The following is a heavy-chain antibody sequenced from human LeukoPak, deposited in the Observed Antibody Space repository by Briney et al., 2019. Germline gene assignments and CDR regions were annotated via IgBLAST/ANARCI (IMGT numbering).Heavy chain of an antibody. J-gene: IGHJ4*02. V-gene: IGHV1-69*13. CDR2: IIPIFGTA. Sequence: SVKVSCKASGGTFSSYAISWVRQAPGQGLEWMGGIIPIFGTANYAQKFQGRFTITADESTSTVYMELSSLRSEDTAVYYCARDDYGGSPDYWGQGTLVTVSS. CDR3: ARDDYGGSPDY. CDR1: GGTFSSYA. D-gene: IGHD4-23*01.